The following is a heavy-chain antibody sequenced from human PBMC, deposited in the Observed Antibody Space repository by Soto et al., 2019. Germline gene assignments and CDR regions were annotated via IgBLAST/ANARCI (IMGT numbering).Heavy chain of an antibody. Sequence: GASLQRSCKGCGYSFIRYWIGWVRQMPGKGLEWMGIIYPGDSETRYRPSFQGQVTISPDKSISTAYLQWSSLKASDTAMYYGARLLKVLDIWGERTMLTVSS. CDR2: IYPGDSET. CDR3: ARLLKVLDI. V-gene: IGHV5-51*01. CDR1: GYSFIRYW. J-gene: IGHJ3*02. D-gene: IGHD3-10*01.